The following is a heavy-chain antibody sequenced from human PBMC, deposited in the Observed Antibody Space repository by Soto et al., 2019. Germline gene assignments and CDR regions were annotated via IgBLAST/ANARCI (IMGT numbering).Heavy chain of an antibody. D-gene: IGHD2-21*02. Sequence: QVQLVQSGAEVKKPGASVKVSCKASGYTFTSYGISWVRQAPGQGLEWMGWISAYNGNTNYAQKLQGRVTMTTDTDMSTAYMERRRLGSDATAVYYCARVVVTAISSTEFDYWGQGTLVTVSS. CDR3: ARVVVTAISSTEFDY. V-gene: IGHV1-18*01. CDR2: ISAYNGNT. CDR1: GYTFTSYG. J-gene: IGHJ4*02.